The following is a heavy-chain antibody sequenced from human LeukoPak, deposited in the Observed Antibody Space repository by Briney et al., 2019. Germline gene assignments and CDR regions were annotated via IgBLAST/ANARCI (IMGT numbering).Heavy chain of an antibody. CDR3: ARGPPRGYYGSGSYYKFGMDV. D-gene: IGHD3-10*01. CDR1: GFTFSSYS. V-gene: IGHV3-48*01. Sequence: GGSLRLSCAASGFTFSSYSMNWVRQAPGKGLEWVSYISSSSTIYYADSVKGRFTISRDNAKNSLYLQMNSLRAEDTAVYYCARGPPRGYYGSGSYYKFGMDVWGKETTVTVSS. CDR2: ISSSSTI. J-gene: IGHJ6*04.